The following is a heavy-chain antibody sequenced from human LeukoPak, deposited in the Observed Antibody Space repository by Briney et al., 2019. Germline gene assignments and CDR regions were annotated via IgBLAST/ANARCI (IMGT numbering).Heavy chain of an antibody. D-gene: IGHD6-19*01. CDR2: TYRGGSK. CDR3: ASSSGWPLSVY. CDR1: GFTLSSNY. Sequence: GGSLSLSCAASGFTLSSNYMGWVRPALGRGLEWVSVTYRGGSKYFTDCVKGRFTISKHNSKNTLYLQMNSLRAKDPAVYYCASSSGWPLSVYWGQGTLVTVSS. V-gene: IGHV3-53*01. J-gene: IGHJ4*02.